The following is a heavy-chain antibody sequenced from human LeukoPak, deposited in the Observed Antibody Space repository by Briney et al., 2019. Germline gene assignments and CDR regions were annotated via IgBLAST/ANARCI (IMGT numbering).Heavy chain of an antibody. CDR2: IYYSGST. Sequence: SETLSLTCTVSGGSISSYYWSWIRQPPGKGLEWIGYIYYSGSTNYNPSLKSRVTISVDTSKNQFSLNLSSVTAADTAVYYCARGFETSYRYTFYYWGQGTLVTVSS. CDR1: GGSISSYY. CDR3: ARGFETSYRYTFYY. V-gene: IGHV4-59*01. D-gene: IGHD3-16*02. J-gene: IGHJ4*02.